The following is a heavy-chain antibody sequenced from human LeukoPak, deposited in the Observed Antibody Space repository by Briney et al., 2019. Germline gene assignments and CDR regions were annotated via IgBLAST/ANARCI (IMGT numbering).Heavy chain of an antibody. CDR2: ISSSSSTI. J-gene: IGHJ4*02. V-gene: IGHV3-48*01. CDR1: GFTFSSYS. CDR3: ARAKITIFDYFDY. D-gene: IGHD3-9*01. Sequence: PGGSLRLSCAASGFTFSSYSMNWVRQAPGKGLEWVSYISSSSSTIYYADSVKGRFTISRDNAKNSLYLQMNSLRAEDTAVYYCARAKITIFDYFDYWGQGTLVTVSS.